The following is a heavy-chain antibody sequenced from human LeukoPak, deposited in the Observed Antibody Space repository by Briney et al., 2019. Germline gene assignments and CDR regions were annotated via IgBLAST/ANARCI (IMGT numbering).Heavy chain of an antibody. J-gene: IGHJ5*02. Sequence: TSETLSLTCTVSGGSISSGDYYWSWIRQPPGKGLEWIGYIYYSGRTYYNPSLKSRVTISVDTSKNQFSLKLSSVTAADTAVYYCANSITGTTEGDWFDPWGQGTLVTVSS. CDR1: GGSISSGDYY. D-gene: IGHD1-7*01. CDR2: IYYSGRT. V-gene: IGHV4-30-4*08. CDR3: ANSITGTTEGDWFDP.